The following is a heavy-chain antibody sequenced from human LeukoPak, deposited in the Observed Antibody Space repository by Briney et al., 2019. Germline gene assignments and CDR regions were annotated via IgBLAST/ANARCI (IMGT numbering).Heavy chain of an antibody. Sequence: GGSLRLSCAASGFTVSNNYMNWVRQAPGKGLEWVSSISTTSSSSYIHYADSMKGRFTISRDNAKSSLYLQMNSLRAEDTAVYYCARVMAGYSYMDVWGKGTTVTASS. V-gene: IGHV3-21*01. CDR1: GFTVSNNY. D-gene: IGHD3-10*01. CDR2: ISTTSSSSYI. J-gene: IGHJ6*03. CDR3: ARVMAGYSYMDV.